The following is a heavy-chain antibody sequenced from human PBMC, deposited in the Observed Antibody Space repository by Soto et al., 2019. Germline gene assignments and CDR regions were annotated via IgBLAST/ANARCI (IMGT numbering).Heavy chain of an antibody. CDR2: ISPHDSNT. CDR1: GYSFTNYW. Sequence: GESLKISCKASGYSFTNYWIGWVRQMPGKGLEWMGFISPHDSNTRYSPSFQGQVTISADKSLSTAYLQWNILRASDTAMYYCARRTYASGWRHYFDYWGQGTMGNVSP. D-gene: IGHD6-19*01. CDR3: ARRTYASGWRHYFDY. V-gene: IGHV5-51*01. J-gene: IGHJ4*02.